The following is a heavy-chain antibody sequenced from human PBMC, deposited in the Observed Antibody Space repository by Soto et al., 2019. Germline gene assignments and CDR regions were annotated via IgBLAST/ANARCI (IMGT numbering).Heavy chain of an antibody. Sequence: SETLSLTCSVSGGSISSYYWNWIRQPPGKGLEWIGYIYYSGSTNYNPSLKSRVTLSVDTSKNQFSLKLSSVTAADTAIYYCARMTGRYYSIDYWGPGTLVTVSS. CDR2: IYYSGST. D-gene: IGHD3-10*01. CDR3: ARMTGRYYSIDY. V-gene: IGHV4-59*12. J-gene: IGHJ4*02. CDR1: GGSISSYY.